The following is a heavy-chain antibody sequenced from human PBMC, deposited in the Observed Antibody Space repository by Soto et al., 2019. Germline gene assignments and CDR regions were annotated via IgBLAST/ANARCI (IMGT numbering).Heavy chain of an antibody. CDR2: INVYNGNT. CDR3: ARDTLPYYYGSGSYYRDY. V-gene: IGHV1-18*01. CDR1: GYTFTTYG. Sequence: QVQLVQSGAEVKKPGASVKVSCKASGYTFTTYGISWVRQAPGQGLEWMGWINVYNGNTNHAQKLQGRVTMTTDTSTNTAYMELRSLRSDDTAVYYCARDTLPYYYGSGSYYRDYWGQGTLVTVSS. J-gene: IGHJ4*02. D-gene: IGHD3-10*01.